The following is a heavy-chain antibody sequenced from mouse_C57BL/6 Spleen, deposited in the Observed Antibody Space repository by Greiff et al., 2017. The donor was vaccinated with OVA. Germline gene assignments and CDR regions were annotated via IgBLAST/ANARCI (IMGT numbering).Heavy chain of an antibody. D-gene: IGHD2-12*01. CDR2: MSYSGST. CDR1: GYSITSDY. CDR3: ARYKGTTGFDY. Sequence: EVKLMESGPGLAKPSQSLSLSCSVSGYSITSDYWNWIRKFPGNKLEYMGYMSYSGSTYYNPSLKSRISITRDTSKNQYYLQVNSVTTEDTATYYCARYKGTTGFDYWGQGTTLTVSS. J-gene: IGHJ2*01. V-gene: IGHV3-8*01.